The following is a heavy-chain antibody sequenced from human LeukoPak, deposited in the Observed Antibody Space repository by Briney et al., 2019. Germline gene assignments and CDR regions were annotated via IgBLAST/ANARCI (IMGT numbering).Heavy chain of an antibody. Sequence: PSETLSLTCTVSGGSISSYYWSWIRQPPGKGLEWIGYIYYSGSTNYNPSLKSRVTISVDTSKNQFSLKLSSVTAAGTAVYYCARHASNSGGNLKFDYWGQGTLVTVSS. V-gene: IGHV4-59*08. D-gene: IGHD4-23*01. J-gene: IGHJ4*02. CDR2: IYYSGST. CDR1: GGSISSYY. CDR3: ARHASNSGGNLKFDY.